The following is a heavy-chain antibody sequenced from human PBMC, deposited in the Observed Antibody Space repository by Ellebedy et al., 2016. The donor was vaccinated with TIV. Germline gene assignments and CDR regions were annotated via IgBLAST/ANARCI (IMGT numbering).Heavy chain of an antibody. V-gene: IGHV1-2*02. CDR1: GYIFTGYY. J-gene: IGHJ4*02. Sequence: ASVKVSCKASGYIFTGYYMHWVRQAPGQGLEWMGWINPNSGGTNYAQKFQGRVDMTRDTSVSTAYMELSRLRSDDTAVYYCARVVYGSGSSKNPGPHFDYWGQGTLVTVSS. CDR2: INPNSGGT. D-gene: IGHD3-10*01. CDR3: ARVVYGSGSSKNPGPHFDY.